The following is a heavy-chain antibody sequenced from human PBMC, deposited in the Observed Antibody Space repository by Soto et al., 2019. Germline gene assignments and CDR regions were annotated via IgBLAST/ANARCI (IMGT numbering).Heavy chain of an antibody. CDR3: ARGADIVVVVASEGYFDD. CDR2: IWYDGSNK. CDR1: GVTFSSYG. J-gene: IGHJ4*02. Sequence: GGSLRLSCAAYGVTFSSYGMHWVRQAPGKGLEWVAVIWYDGSNKYYADSVKGRFTISSDNPKNTLYLQMNSLRAEDTAVYYCARGADIVVVVASEGYFDDWGQGTMVTVSS. D-gene: IGHD2-15*01. V-gene: IGHV3-33*01.